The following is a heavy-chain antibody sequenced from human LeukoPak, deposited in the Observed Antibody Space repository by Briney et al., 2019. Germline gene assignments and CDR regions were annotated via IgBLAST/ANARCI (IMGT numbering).Heavy chain of an antibody. CDR1: GFTFSTYA. Sequence: PGGSLRLSCAASGFTFSTYAMSWVRQAPGKGLQWVSTINDGGGTTYYADSVKGRFTISRDNSKNTLHLQVNNLRAEDTAVYYCAKDRLSGSYYYFDYWGQGTLVTVSS. V-gene: IGHV3-23*01. CDR3: AKDRLSGSYYYFDY. CDR2: INDGGGTT. J-gene: IGHJ4*02. D-gene: IGHD1-26*01.